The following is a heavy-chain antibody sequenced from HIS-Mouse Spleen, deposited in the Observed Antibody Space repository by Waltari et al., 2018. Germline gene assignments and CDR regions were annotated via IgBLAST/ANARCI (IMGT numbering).Heavy chain of an antibody. CDR3: ARDGYSGYGHDAFDI. D-gene: IGHD5-12*01. V-gene: IGHV4-39*07. J-gene: IGHJ3*02. Sequence: QRQLQESGPGLVKPSETLSLTCTVSGGSISSSSYYWGWIRQPPGKGLEWIGSIYYSGSTYYNPSLKGRVTISVDTSKNQCSLKLSSVTAADTAVYYCARDGYSGYGHDAFDIWGQGTMVTVSS. CDR1: GGSISSSSYY. CDR2: IYYSGST.